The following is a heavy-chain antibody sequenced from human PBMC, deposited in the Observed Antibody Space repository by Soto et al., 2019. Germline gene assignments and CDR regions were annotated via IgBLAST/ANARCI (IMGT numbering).Heavy chain of an antibody. CDR2: IYYTGST. CDR3: ARATRVGGVITRAFDY. V-gene: IGHV4-61*01. J-gene: IGHJ4*02. D-gene: IGHD3-10*01. CDR1: GGSVTSRTYY. Sequence: SETLSLTCTVSGGSVTSRTYYWSWIRQPPGKGLEWIGNIYYTGSTDYNPSLKSRVTISLDPSKNQFSLNLTSVTAADTAVYYCARATRVGGVITRAFDYWGQGTLVTVSS.